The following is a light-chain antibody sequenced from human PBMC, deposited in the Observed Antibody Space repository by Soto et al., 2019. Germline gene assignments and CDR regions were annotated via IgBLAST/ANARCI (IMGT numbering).Light chain of an antibody. Sequence: QSALTQPASVSGSPGQSITISCTGTSSDVGGYNYVSWYQQHPGKAPKLMIYDVSNRPSGVSNRFSGSKYGNTASLTISGLQAEDEADYYCSSYTSSSTLVVFGVGTKMTVL. CDR1: SSDVGGYNY. J-gene: IGLJ2*01. CDR2: DVS. V-gene: IGLV2-14*01. CDR3: SSYTSSSTLVV.